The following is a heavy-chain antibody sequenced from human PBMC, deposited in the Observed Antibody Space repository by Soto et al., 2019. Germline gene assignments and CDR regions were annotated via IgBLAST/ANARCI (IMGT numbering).Heavy chain of an antibody. CDR3: ARANTPHSPAPS. Sequence: PGWSLRLSCAASVFTFSSYAMSWFRQAPGKGLEWVSAISGSGGSTYYADSVKGRFTISRDNSKNTLYLQMNSLRAEDTAVYYCARANTPHSPAPSWGQGTLVTVSS. CDR2: ISGSGGST. J-gene: IGHJ5*02. V-gene: IGHV3-23*01. CDR1: VFTFSSYA.